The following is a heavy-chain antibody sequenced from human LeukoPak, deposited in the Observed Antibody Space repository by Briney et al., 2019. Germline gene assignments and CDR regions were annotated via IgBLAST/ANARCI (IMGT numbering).Heavy chain of an antibody. Sequence: PGASVKVSCKASGYTFTSYFMHWMRQAPGQGPEWMGIINPRGGSTEYSHKFQGRLTMTSDTSTSTVYMELNSLRSDDTAVYFCARVGVTAATADYWGQGTLVTVSS. CDR2: INPRGGST. D-gene: IGHD6-25*01. J-gene: IGHJ4*02. V-gene: IGHV1-46*01. CDR3: ARVGVTAATADY. CDR1: GYTFTSYF.